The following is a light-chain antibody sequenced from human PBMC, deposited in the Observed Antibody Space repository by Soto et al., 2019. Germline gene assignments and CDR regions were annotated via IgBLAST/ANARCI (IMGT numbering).Light chain of an antibody. CDR1: QSVSSSY. V-gene: IGKV3-20*01. CDR2: GAS. J-gene: IGKJ3*01. Sequence: EIVLTQSPGTLSLSPGERATLSCRASQSVSSSYLAWYQQKPGQAPRLLIYGASSRATGIPDGFSGSGSGTDFTLTISTLEPEDFAVYYCQQYASSPLFTFGPGTTVDIK. CDR3: QQYASSPLFT.